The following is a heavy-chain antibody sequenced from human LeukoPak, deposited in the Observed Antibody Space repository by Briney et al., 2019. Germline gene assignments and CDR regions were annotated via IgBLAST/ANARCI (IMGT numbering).Heavy chain of an antibody. CDR3: ARLGILYFGY. CDR1: GGSISSGSYY. V-gene: IGHV4-61*02. Sequence: PSQTLSLTCTVSGGSISSGSYYWSWIRQPAGKGLEWIGRIYTSGSTNYNPSLRSRVTISVDTSKNQFSLKLSSVSAADTAVYYCARLGILYFGYWGQGTLVTVSS. CDR2: IYTSGST. D-gene: IGHD2-15*01. J-gene: IGHJ4*02.